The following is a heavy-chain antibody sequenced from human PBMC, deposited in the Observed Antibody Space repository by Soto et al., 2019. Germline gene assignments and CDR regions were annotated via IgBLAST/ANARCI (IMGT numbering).Heavy chain of an antibody. CDR2: IKQDGSEK. V-gene: IGHV3-7*03. CDR3: ARDRCSSTSCTYYYYGMDV. CDR1: GFTFSSYW. Sequence: LRLSCAASGFTFSSYWMSWVRQAPGKGLEWVANIKQDGSEKYYVDSVKGRFTISRDNAKNSLYLQMNSLRAEDTAVYYCARDRCSSTSCTYYYYGMDVWGQGTTVTVSS. J-gene: IGHJ6*02. D-gene: IGHD2-2*01.